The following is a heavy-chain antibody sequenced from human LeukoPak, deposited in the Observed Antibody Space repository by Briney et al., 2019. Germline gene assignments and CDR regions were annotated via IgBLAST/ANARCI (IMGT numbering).Heavy chain of an antibody. D-gene: IGHD4-17*01. J-gene: IGHJ4*02. CDR2: ISAYNGKT. V-gene: IGHV1-18*01. CDR3: ARDGPDYGDYINFDY. Sequence: ASVKVSCKASGYTFSNYGITWVRQAPGQGLEWMGWISAYNGKTNYAQKLQGRVTMTTDTATNTAYMELRSLRSDDTAVYYCARDGPDYGDYINFDYWGQGTLVTVSS. CDR1: GYTFSNYG.